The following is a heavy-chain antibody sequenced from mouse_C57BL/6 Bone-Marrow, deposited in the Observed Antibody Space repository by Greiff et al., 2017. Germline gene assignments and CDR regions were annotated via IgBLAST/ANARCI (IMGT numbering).Heavy chain of an antibody. CDR3: FYGSSFDY. V-gene: IGHV1-9*01. J-gene: IGHJ2*01. D-gene: IGHD1-1*01. Sequence: VQLKESGAELMKPGASVKLSCKATGYTFTAYWIEWVKQRPGHGLEWIGEILPGSGSTNYNVKFKGKATFTADTSSNTAYMQLSSLTTEDSAIYYCFYGSSFDYWGQGTTLTVSS. CDR1: GYTFTAYW. CDR2: ILPGSGST.